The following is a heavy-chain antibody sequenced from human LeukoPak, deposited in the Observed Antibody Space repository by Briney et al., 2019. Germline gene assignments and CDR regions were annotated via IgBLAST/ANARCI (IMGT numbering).Heavy chain of an antibody. J-gene: IGHJ4*02. V-gene: IGHV3-66*01. CDR2: IHSGGST. CDR3: ARDPRYESPY. CDR1: GFTVSSNY. Sequence: GGSLRLSCAASGFTVSSNYMTWVRQAPGKGLEWVSVIHSGGSTYYADSVKGRFTISRDNAKNSLYLQMNSLRAEGTAVYYCARDPRYESPYWGQGTLVTVSS. D-gene: IGHD1-1*01.